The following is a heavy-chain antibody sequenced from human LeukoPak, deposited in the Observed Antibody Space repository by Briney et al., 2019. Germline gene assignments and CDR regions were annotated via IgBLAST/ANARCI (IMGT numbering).Heavy chain of an antibody. CDR3: AKGSGVGYQLLFGDYMDV. J-gene: IGHJ6*03. CDR1: GFTFDDYA. Sequence: GRSLRLSCAASGFTFDDYAMHWVRQAPGEGLEWVSGISWNSGSIGYADSVKGRFTISRDNAKNSLYLQMNSLRAEDMALYYCAKGSGVGYQLLFGDYMDVWGKGTTVTVSS. V-gene: IGHV3-9*03. D-gene: IGHD2-2*01. CDR2: ISWNSGSI.